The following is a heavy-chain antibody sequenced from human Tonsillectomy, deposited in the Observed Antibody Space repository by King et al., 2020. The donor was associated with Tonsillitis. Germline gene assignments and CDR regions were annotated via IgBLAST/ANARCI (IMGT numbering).Heavy chain of an antibody. Sequence: VQLVQSGAEVKKPGESLRISCKGSGYIFNNYWINWVRQMPGKGLEWVGRIDPSDSHANYGPSFQGHVTISVDKSINTAFLQWSSLKASDTAMYYCARPPRGCTSTSCYLYYWGQGTLVTVSS. CDR3: ARPPRGCTSTSCYLYY. J-gene: IGHJ4*02. CDR1: GYIFNNYW. V-gene: IGHV5-10-1*03. CDR2: IDPSDSHA. D-gene: IGHD2-2*01.